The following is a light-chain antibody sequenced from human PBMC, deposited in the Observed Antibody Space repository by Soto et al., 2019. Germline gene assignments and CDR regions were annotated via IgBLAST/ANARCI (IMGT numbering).Light chain of an antibody. CDR2: DAS. V-gene: IGKV3-11*01. J-gene: IGKJ1*01. Sequence: EIVLTQSPATLSLSPGERATLSCRASQSVSSYLAWYQQKPGQAPRLLIYDASNRATGIPARFSGSGSGTDFSLTISGLHPEDFATYYCQQSYTAPQTFGQGTKVEFK. CDR1: QSVSSY. CDR3: QQSYTAPQT.